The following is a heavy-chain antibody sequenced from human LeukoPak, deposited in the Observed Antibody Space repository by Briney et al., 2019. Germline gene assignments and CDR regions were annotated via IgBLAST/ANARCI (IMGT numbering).Heavy chain of an antibody. CDR2: VYSGGRT. CDR3: ARQVSAGLDY. J-gene: IGHJ4*02. Sequence: PGGSLRLSCAASGFTVDDTYMSWVRQAPGKDLEWVSVVYSGGRTFYADSVKGRFTISRDSSKNTVYLQMNSLRVDDTAVYYCARQVSAGLDYWGQGTLVTVSS. V-gene: IGHV3-66*02. CDR1: GFTVDDTY. D-gene: IGHD2-2*01.